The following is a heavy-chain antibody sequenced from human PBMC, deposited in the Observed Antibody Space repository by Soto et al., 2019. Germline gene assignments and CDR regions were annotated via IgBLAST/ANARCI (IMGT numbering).Heavy chain of an antibody. Sequence: LETLCLTWSVAGGSSGGDGGYWAWIRQPLGKGLEWFGSIYYSGSTYYNPSFKSRVTMAIDLTKNQFSLKLSSVTATDTALYYCARHASLWTQRWVILDS. D-gene: IGHD5-18*01. V-gene: IGHV4-39*01. CDR2: IYYSGST. CDR1: GGSSGGDGGY. J-gene: IGHJ5*01. CDR3: ARHASLWTQRWVILDS.